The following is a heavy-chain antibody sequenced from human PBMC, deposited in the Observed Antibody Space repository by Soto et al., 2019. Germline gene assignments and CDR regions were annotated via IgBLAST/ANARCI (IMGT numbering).Heavy chain of an antibody. V-gene: IGHV1-2*04. J-gene: IGHJ5*02. D-gene: IGHD3-22*01. CDR2: INPNSGGT. CDR1: GYTLTGYY. CDR3: ARGPSSGYKHTYNWFDP. Sequence: GASVKVSCTASGYTLTGYYMHWVRQAPGQGLEWMGWINPNSGGTNYAQKFQGWVTMTRDTSISTAYMELSRLRSDDTAVYYCARGPSSGYKHTYNWFDPWGQGTLVTVSS.